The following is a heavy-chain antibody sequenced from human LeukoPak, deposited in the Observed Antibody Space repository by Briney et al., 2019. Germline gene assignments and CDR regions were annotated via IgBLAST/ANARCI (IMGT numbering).Heavy chain of an antibody. CDR1: GFTFSTYE. V-gene: IGHV3-48*03. D-gene: IGHD6-19*01. CDR2: ISTSGDTI. J-gene: IGHJ5*02. CDR3: AGVAYSGGWYWFDP. Sequence: VGSLRLSCAASGFTFSTYEMNWVRQAPGKGLEWVSYISTSGDTIYYADSVKGRFTISRDNAKNSLYLQMSSLRDEDTALYYCAGVAYSGGWYWFDPWGQGTLVTVSS.